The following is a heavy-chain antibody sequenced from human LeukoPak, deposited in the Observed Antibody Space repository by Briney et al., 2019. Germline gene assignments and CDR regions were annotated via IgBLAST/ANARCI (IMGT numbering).Heavy chain of an antibody. D-gene: IGHD5-12*01. V-gene: IGHV3-23*01. CDR3: ANTRGYSGYDPGYWFDP. J-gene: IGHJ5*02. CDR1: GFTFRSDA. CDR2: ISGSGGST. Sequence: GGSLRLSCAASGFTFRSDAMSWVRQAPGKGLEWVSAISGSGGSTYYADSVKGWFTISRDNSKNTLFLQMNSLRAEDTAVYYCANTRGYSGYDPGYWFDPRGQGTLVTVSS.